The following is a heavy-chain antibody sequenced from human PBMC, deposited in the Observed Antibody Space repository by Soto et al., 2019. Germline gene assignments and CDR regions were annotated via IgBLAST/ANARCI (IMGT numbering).Heavy chain of an antibody. D-gene: IGHD4-17*01. J-gene: IGHJ4*02. CDR1: GGSVTNSSYY. CDR2: VYYRGRS. CDR3: VSQRTTVLTQAYFDY. Sequence: SETLSLTCTVSGGSVTNSSYYWGWIRQSPGKGLEWIGSVYYRGRSYSKSSVKSRVTISVDTSKNQFSLNFNSVTASDTALYYCVSQRTTVLTQAYFDYWGPGALVTSPQ. V-gene: IGHV4-39*01.